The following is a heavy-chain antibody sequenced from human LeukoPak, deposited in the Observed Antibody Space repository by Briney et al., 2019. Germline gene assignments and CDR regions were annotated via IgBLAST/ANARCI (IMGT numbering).Heavy chain of an antibody. CDR2: IIPIFGTA. D-gene: IGHD6-13*01. CDR3: ASYSSSWRHYYYYYYMDV. V-gene: IGHV1-69*06. J-gene: IGHJ6*03. CDR1: GGTFSSYA. Sequence: ASVKVSCKASGGTFSSYAISWVRQAPGQGLEWMGGIIPIFGTANYAQKFQGRVTITADKSTSTAYMELSSLRSEDTAVYYCASYSSSWRHYYYYYYMDVWGKGTTVTVSS.